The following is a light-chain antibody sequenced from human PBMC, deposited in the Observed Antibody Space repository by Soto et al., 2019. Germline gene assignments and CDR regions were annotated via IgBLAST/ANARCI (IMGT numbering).Light chain of an antibody. CDR1: NSNIGAGYA. V-gene: IGLV1-40*01. J-gene: IGLJ2*01. Sequence: QSVLTQPPSATGAPGQRVTISCTGSNSNIGAGYAVHWYQQFPGRVPKLLIYGDTNRPSGVPDRFSGSKSGTSASLAITGLQAEDEADYYCQSYDSSLPGLLFGVGTKLTVL. CDR3: QSYDSSLPGLL. CDR2: GDT.